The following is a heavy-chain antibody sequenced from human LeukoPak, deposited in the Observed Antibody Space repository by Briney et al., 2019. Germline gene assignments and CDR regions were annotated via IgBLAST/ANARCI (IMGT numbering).Heavy chain of an antibody. V-gene: IGHV3-23*01. J-gene: IGHJ4*02. D-gene: IGHD3-10*01. CDR2: ICAGSGST. CDR1: GFTFSTYA. Sequence: GGSLRLSCAASGFTFSTYAMSWVRQAPGKGLEWVSAICAGSGSTYYADSVKGRFTISRDNSKNTLYLQMNSLRAEDTAVYYCARDLGGVAVFDYWGQGTLVTVSS. CDR3: ARDLGGVAVFDY.